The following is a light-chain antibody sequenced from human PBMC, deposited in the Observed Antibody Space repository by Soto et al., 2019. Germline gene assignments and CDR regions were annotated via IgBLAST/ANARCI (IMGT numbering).Light chain of an antibody. Sequence: IVMTQSPATVSASPGERVTLSCRASQSVSGNVAWYHQKPGQPPRLLVYGASTTATDIPARFFGSGSETDFTLTITRLQSEDFGTYDCQQFNSWPRTCGQGTKVEIK. J-gene: IGKJ1*01. CDR2: GAS. V-gene: IGKV3-15*01. CDR3: QQFNSWPRT. CDR1: QSVSGN.